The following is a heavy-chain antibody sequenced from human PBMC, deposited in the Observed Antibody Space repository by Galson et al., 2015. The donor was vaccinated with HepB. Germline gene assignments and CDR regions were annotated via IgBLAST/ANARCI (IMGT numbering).Heavy chain of an antibody. J-gene: IGHJ4*02. D-gene: IGHD6-19*01. CDR3: TTVYLQWLVRY. CDR1: GFTFSSYA. V-gene: IGHV3-23*01. CDR2: ISGSGGST. Sequence: SLRLSCAASGFTFSSYAMSWVRQAPGKGLEWVSAISGSGGSTYYADSVKGRFTISRDNSKNTLYLQMNSLRAEDTAVYYCTTVYLQWLVRYWGQGTLVTVSS.